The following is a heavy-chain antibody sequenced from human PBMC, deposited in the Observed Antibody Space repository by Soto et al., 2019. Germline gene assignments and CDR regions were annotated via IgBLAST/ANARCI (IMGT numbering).Heavy chain of an antibody. Sequence: GGSLRLSCAASGFTFSSYSMNWVRQAPGKGLEWVSSISSSSSYIYYADSVKGRFTISRDNAKNSLYLQMNSLRAEDTAVYYCARDAEMGVIGIDSYYYGMDVWGQGTTVTVSS. CDR1: GFTFSSYS. CDR2: ISSSSSYI. D-gene: IGHD2-8*01. CDR3: ARDAEMGVIGIDSYYYGMDV. J-gene: IGHJ6*02. V-gene: IGHV3-21*01.